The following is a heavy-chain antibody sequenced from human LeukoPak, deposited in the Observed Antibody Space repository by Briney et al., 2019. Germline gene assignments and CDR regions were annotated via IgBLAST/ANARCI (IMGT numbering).Heavy chain of an antibody. Sequence: GGSLRLSCAASGFTFSRYSMNWVRQAPGKGLEWVSSISDDSNYIYYADSVKGRFTISRDNAKNSLYLQMNSLRAEDTAVYYCAREGAAAASDAFDIWGQGTMVTVSS. J-gene: IGHJ3*02. CDR2: ISDDSNYI. CDR3: AREGAAAASDAFDI. CDR1: GFTFSRYS. D-gene: IGHD6-13*01. V-gene: IGHV3-21*01.